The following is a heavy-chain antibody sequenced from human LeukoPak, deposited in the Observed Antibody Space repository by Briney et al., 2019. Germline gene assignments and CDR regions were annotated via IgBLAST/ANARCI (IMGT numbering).Heavy chain of an antibody. CDR2: NNHSGST. V-gene: IGHV4-34*01. CDR3: ARGIAARLRT. D-gene: IGHD6-6*01. Sequence: PSETLSLTSAFYVGSSRVYYWSGFPHPPGKGWGGMGENNHSGSTNYNPSLKSRVTISVDTSKNQFSLKLSSVTAADTAVYYCARGIAARLRTWGQGTLVTVSS. CDR1: VGSSRVYY. J-gene: IGHJ5*02.